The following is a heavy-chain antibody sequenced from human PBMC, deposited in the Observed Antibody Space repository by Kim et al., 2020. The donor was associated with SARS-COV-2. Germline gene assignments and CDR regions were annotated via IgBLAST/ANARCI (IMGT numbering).Heavy chain of an antibody. J-gene: IGHJ4*02. D-gene: IGHD6-19*01. Sequence: ADSVTGRFTISRDNAKNSLYMQMNSLRAEDTSVYYWARRHSSGWYYFDYWGQGTLVTVSS. V-gene: IGHV3-21*01. CDR3: ARRHSSGWYYFDY.